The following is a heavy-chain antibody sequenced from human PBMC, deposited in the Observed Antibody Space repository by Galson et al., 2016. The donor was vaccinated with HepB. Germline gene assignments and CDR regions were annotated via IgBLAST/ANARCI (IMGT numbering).Heavy chain of an antibody. CDR2: IGPGGDPT. Sequence: SLRLSCAASEFPLSDYSMSWIRQAPGKGLEFVSYIGPGGDPTYYADSVKARFTISRDNARNSLYLQMNSLRAEDTAIYYCARDGWSYPWPSDAFISRAKGHWSPSLQ. D-gene: IGHD3-10*01. CDR3: ARDGWSYPWPSDAFIS. J-gene: IGHJ3*01. V-gene: IGHV3-11*01. CDR1: EFPLSDYS.